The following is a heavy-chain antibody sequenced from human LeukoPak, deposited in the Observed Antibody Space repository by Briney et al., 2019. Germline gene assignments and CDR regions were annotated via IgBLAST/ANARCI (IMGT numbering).Heavy chain of an antibody. CDR3: ARSGYTYGGY. CDR2: INQDGSEK. V-gene: IGHV3-7*03. Sequence: GGSLRLSCEVSGFRFSSYWMSWVRQAPGKGLEWVANINQDGSEKYYVDSVKGRFTISRDNAKNSLYLQMNSLRAEDTAVYYCARSGYTYGGYWGQGTLVTVSS. D-gene: IGHD5-18*01. J-gene: IGHJ4*02. CDR1: GFRFSSYW.